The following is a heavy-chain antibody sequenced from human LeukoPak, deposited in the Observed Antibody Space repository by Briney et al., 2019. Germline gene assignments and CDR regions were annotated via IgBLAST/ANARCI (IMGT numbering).Heavy chain of an antibody. V-gene: IGHV4-34*01. CDR1: GGSFSTYY. Sequence: SATLSLTCAVYGGSFSTYYWTWIRQPPGKGLEWIAEISYSGDTNYNPSLKSRVTIGTSKNQFSLKLRSVTAADTAVYYCARVTGYMIEDYFDYWGQGTLVTVSS. CDR2: ISYSGDT. CDR3: ARVTGYMIEDYFDY. J-gene: IGHJ4*02. D-gene: IGHD3-22*01.